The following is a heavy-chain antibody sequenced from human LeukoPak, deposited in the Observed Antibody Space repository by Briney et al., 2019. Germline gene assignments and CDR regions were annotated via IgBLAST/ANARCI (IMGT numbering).Heavy chain of an antibody. CDR3: GSTNYNPSLKSRVTISVDTSKNQFSLKLSSVTAADTAVYYCARGYLYSSSWPHFDY. CDR1: GFTFSSYG. J-gene: IGHJ4*02. D-gene: IGHD3-10*01. V-gene: IGHV3-30*03. CDR2: ISYDGSNK. Sequence: GTSLRLSCSASGFTFSSYGMHRFRQAPGKGLEWLAVISYDGSNKYYADSVKGRVTISVDNSNNTVYLQMNTLTAEDTAVYYSGSTNYNPSLKSRVTISVDTSKNQFSLKLSSVTAADTAVYYCARGYLYSSSWPHFDYWGQGTLVTVSS.